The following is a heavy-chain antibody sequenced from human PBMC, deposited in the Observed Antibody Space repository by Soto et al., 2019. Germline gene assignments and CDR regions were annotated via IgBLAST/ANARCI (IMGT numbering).Heavy chain of an antibody. J-gene: IGHJ4*02. CDR2: IIPIFGRP. D-gene: IGHD4-17*01. CDR1: GGTFSTLA. CDR3: ARAPYEDYAVPEPNYFDS. V-gene: IGHV1-69*01. Sequence: QVQLVQSGTEVKKPGSSVKVSCKASGGTFSTLAVSWVRQAPGQGLEWMGGIIPIFGRPVYAQKFQGRVTITADDSTSKVYMGLSSLSSQDTAVYYCARAPYEDYAVPEPNYFDSWGQGTLVTVSS.